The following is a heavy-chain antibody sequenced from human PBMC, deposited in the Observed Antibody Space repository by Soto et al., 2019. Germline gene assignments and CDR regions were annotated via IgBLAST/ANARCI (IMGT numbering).Heavy chain of an antibody. V-gene: IGHV1-69*12. Sequence: QVQLVQSGAEVKKPGSSVKVSCKASGGTFRSYVTSWVRQAPGQGLEWLGGIIPMYGTTYYAQTFQGRVTIRAHXSTSTAFMELSSLRSEDTAVYYCARIGTLDWIDDYWGQGTLVTVSS. CDR2: IIPMYGTT. J-gene: IGHJ4*02. CDR1: GGTFRSYV. CDR3: ARIGTLDWIDDY. D-gene: IGHD1-1*01.